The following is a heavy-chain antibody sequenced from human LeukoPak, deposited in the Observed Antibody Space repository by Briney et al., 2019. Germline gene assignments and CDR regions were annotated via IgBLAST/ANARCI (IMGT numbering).Heavy chain of an antibody. CDR3: ARASSSWYYYFDY. D-gene: IGHD6-13*01. CDR1: GGSISSSSHY. Sequence: SETLSLTCTVSGGSISSSSHYWGWIRQPPGKGLEWIGSIYYSGTTAYNPSLKSRVTISVDTSKNQFSLKLSSVTAADTAVYYCARASSSWYYYFDYWGQGTLVTVSS. CDR2: IYYSGTT. V-gene: IGHV4-39*07. J-gene: IGHJ4*02.